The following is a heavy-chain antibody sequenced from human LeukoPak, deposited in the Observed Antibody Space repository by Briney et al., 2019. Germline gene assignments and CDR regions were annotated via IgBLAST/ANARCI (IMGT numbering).Heavy chain of an antibody. CDR3: ARDRRFHYDSSGYYSS. V-gene: IGHV3-20*04. CDR1: GFTFDDYG. Sequence: GGSLRLSCVVSGFTFDDYGMSWVRQAPGKGLEWVSGINWNGGSTGYADSVKGRFTISRDNSKNTLYLQMNSLRAEDTAVYYCARDRRFHYDSSGYYSSWGQGTLVTVSS. J-gene: IGHJ4*02. CDR2: INWNGGST. D-gene: IGHD3-22*01.